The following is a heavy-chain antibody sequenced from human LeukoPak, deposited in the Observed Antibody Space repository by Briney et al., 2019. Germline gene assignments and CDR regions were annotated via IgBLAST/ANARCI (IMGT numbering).Heavy chain of an antibody. J-gene: IGHJ4*02. V-gene: IGHV3-48*03. CDR1: GFTFSSYE. CDR2: ISSSGSTI. CDR3: ARSITSGGGYYYSIFDY. D-gene: IGHD3-22*01. Sequence: GGSLRLSCAASGFTFSSYEMNWVRQAPGKGLEWVSYISSSGSTIYYADSVKGRITISRDYAKNSLYLQMNSLRAEDTAVYYCARSITSGGGYYYSIFDYWGQGTLVTVSS.